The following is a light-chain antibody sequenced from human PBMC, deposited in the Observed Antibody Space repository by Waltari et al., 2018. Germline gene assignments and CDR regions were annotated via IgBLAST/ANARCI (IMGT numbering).Light chain of an antibody. CDR2: GAS. J-gene: IGKJ2*01. V-gene: IGKV3-15*01. Sequence: EIVMTQSPATLSVSPGERATLSCRASQSVSSKLAWYQQKPGQAPRLLIYGASTRATGIPARFSGSGSGTVFTLTISSLQSEDFAVYYCQQYNNWPWYTFGQGTKLDIK. CDR1: QSVSSK. CDR3: QQYNNWPWYT.